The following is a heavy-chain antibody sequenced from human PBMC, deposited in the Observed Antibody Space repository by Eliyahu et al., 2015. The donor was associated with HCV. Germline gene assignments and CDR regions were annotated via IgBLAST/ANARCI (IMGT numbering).Heavy chain of an antibody. D-gene: IGHD6-13*01. CDR1: GFTFSSYW. V-gene: IGHV3-74*01. CDR3: ARDGSSGQQLVLWGFHWFDP. J-gene: IGHJ5*02. Sequence: LVESGGGLVQPGGSLRLSCAASGFTFSSYWMHWVRQAPGKGLVWVSRINSDGSSTSYADSVKGRFTISRDNAKNTLYLQMNSLRAEDTAVYYCARDGSSGQQLVLWGFHWFDPWGQGTLVTVSS. CDR2: INSDGSST.